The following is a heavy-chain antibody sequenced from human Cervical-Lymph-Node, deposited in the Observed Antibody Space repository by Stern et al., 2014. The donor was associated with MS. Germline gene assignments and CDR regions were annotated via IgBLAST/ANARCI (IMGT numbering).Heavy chain of an antibody. V-gene: IGHV3-72*01. D-gene: IGHD2-21*02. J-gene: IGHJ4*02. CDR2: TRNKANSYTT. CDR1: GFAFSDHY. CDR3: ARVGAYCGGDCGVDY. Sequence: EVQLVESGGGLVQPGGSLRLSCAASGFAFSDHYMDWVRQAPGKGLEWVGRTRNKANSYTTKYAASVKGRFTISRDDSKNSLFLQMNSLKTEDTAVSYCARVGAYCGGDCGVDYWGQGTLVTVSS.